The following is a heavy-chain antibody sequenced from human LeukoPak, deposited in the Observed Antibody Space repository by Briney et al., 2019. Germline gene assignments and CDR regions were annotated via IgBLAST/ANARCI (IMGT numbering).Heavy chain of an antibody. J-gene: IGHJ4*02. V-gene: IGHV1-2*02. D-gene: IGHD2-21*02. CDR2: INPNSGGT. Sequence: ASVKVSCKTSAYTFTGYYVHWVRQAPGQGPEWMGWINPNSGGTNYAQKFQGRVTMTSDTSISTAYMELSGLRSDDTAVYYCARYSYCGGDCYTFDYWGQGTLVTVSS. CDR3: ARYSYCGGDCYTFDY. CDR1: AYTFTGYY.